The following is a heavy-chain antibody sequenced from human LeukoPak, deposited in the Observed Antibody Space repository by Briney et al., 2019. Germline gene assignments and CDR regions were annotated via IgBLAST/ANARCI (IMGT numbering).Heavy chain of an antibody. Sequence: GGSLRLSCAASGFTFSSYAMSWVRQAPGKGLEWVSAISGSGGSTYYADSVKGRFTISRDNSKNTLYLQMNSLRAEDTAVYYCAKVGRSGYDNTAYFDYWGQGTLVTVSS. V-gene: IGHV3-23*01. CDR3: AKVGRSGYDNTAYFDY. CDR2: ISGSGGST. D-gene: IGHD5-12*01. CDR1: GFTFSSYA. J-gene: IGHJ4*02.